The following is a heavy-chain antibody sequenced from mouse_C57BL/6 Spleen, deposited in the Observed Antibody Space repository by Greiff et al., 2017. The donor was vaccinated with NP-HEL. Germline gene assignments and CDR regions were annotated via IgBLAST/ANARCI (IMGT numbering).Heavy chain of an antibody. CDR2: IYPGDGDT. Sequence: LQESGPELVKPGASVKISCKASGYAFSSSWMNWVKQRPGKGLEWIGRIYPGDGDTNYNGKFKGKATLTADKSSSTAYMQLSSLTSEDSAVYFCVPIYYYGSSYSDYWGQGTSVTGSS. CDR3: VPIYYYGSSYSDY. V-gene: IGHV1-82*01. J-gene: IGHJ4*01. D-gene: IGHD1-1*01. CDR1: GYAFSSSW.